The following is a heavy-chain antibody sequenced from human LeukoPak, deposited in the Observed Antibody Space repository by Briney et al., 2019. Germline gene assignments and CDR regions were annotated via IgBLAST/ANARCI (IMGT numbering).Heavy chain of an antibody. Sequence: ASVKVSCKASGYTFTSYDINWVRQATGQGLEWMGWMNPNSGNTGHAQKFQGRVTMTRNTSISTAYMELSSLRSEDTAVYYCARSVRRVRPRYCSGTGCNGDYYYYYMDVWGKGTTVTVSS. J-gene: IGHJ6*03. CDR1: GYTFTSYD. CDR2: MNPNSGNT. V-gene: IGHV1-8*01. CDR3: ARSVRRVRPRYCSGTGCNGDYYYYYMDV. D-gene: IGHD2-2*01.